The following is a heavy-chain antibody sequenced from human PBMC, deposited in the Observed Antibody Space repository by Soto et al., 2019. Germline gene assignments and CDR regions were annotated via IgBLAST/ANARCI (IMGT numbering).Heavy chain of an antibody. V-gene: IGHV3-66*01. CDR1: GFTVSSNY. Sequence: GGSLRLSCAASGFTVSSNYMSWVRQAPGKGLEWVSVIYSGGSTYYADSVKGRFTISRDNSKNTLYLQMNSLRAEDTAVYYCARDRTYYDILTGYSSYNWFDPWGQGTLVTVSS. CDR3: ARDRTYYDILTGYSSYNWFDP. CDR2: IYSGGST. D-gene: IGHD3-9*01. J-gene: IGHJ5*02.